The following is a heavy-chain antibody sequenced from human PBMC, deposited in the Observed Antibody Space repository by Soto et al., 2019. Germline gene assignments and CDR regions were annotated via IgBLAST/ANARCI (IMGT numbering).Heavy chain of an antibody. CDR2: IYYSGST. CDR1: GGSISSYY. J-gene: IGHJ4*02. Sequence: QVQLQESGPGLVKPSETLSLTCTVSGGSISSYYWSWIRQPPGKGLEWIGYIYYSGSTNYNPYLTSRVTISVDTSKNQFSLKLSSVTAADTAVYYCALGGQTAGYNYPRTWDSCGQGTLVAVSS. V-gene: IGHV4-59*01. CDR3: ALGGQTAGYNYPRTWDS. D-gene: IGHD5-12*01.